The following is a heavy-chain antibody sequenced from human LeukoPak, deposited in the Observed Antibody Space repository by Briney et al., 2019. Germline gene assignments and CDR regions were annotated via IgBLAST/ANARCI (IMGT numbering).Heavy chain of an antibody. CDR2: ISGSGGRT. CDR3: AKPRYSSSWYWFDP. Sequence: GGSLRLSCAASGFTFSSYAMSWVRQAPGRGLEWVSGISGSGGRTYYADSVKDRFTISRDNSKNTLYLQMNSLRAEDTAVYYCAKPRYSSSWYWFDPWGQGTLVTVSS. D-gene: IGHD6-13*01. V-gene: IGHV3-23*01. J-gene: IGHJ5*02. CDR1: GFTFSSYA.